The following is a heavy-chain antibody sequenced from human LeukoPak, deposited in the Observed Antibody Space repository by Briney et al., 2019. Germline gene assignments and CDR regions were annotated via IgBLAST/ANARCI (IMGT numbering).Heavy chain of an antibody. CDR2: IYYSGST. Sequence: NPSETLSLTCTVSGGSISSSSYYWGWIRQPPGQGLEWIGSIYYSGSTYYNPSLKSRVTISVDTSKNQFSLKLSSVTAADTAVYYCARQRELAAAGTAFDYWGQGTLVTVSS. J-gene: IGHJ4*02. CDR1: GGSISSSSYY. V-gene: IGHV4-39*01. D-gene: IGHD6-13*01. CDR3: ARQRELAAAGTAFDY.